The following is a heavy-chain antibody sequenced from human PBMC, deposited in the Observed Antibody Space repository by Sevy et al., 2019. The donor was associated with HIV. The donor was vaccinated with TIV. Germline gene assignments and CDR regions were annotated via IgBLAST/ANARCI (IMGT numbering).Heavy chain of an antibody. J-gene: IGHJ3*02. D-gene: IGHD2-8*02. CDR1: GFTFSYYG. CDR3: ARDRKVVLVVYAIPFDAFDI. Sequence: GGSLRLSCAASGFTFSYYGIHWVRQAPGKGLEWVAFITYDGSNKHYADSVKGQFTISRDNSENTLYLQMNSLRAEDTAMYYCARDRKVVLVVYAIPFDAFDIWGQGTLVTVSS. V-gene: IGHV3-30*02. CDR2: ITYDGSNK.